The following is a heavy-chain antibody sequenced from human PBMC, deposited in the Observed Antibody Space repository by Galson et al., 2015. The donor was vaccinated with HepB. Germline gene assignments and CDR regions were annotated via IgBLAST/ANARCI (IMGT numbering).Heavy chain of an antibody. CDR3: ARGGFVAAVGGTQNNWFDP. V-gene: IGHV1-18*01. Sequence: SVKVSCKASGYTFSSYSITWVRQAPGQGLEWMRWISPYNRDTNYARKLQGRVTTTTDTFTSTAYMELRSLRSDDTAVYYCARGGFVAAVGGTQNNWFDPWGQGTQVTVSS. CDR1: GYTFSSYS. J-gene: IGHJ5*02. D-gene: IGHD2-15*01. CDR2: ISPYNRDT.